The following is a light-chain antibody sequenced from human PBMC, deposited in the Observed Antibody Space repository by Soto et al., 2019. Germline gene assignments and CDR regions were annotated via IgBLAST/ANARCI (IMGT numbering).Light chain of an antibody. Sequence: DILMTQSPSSLSASVGDRVTITCRASQSISSYLNWYQQKPGKAPKVLIYATSSLQSGVPSRFSGSGSGTEFTLTISSLQPEYFATYYCQQSYSVSYTFGQGTKLEIK. CDR2: ATS. CDR1: QSISSY. V-gene: IGKV1-39*01. CDR3: QQSYSVSYT. J-gene: IGKJ2*01.